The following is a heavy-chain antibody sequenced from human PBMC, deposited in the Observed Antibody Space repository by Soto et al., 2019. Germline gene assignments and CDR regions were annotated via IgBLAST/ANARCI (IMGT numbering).Heavy chain of an antibody. J-gene: IGHJ5*02. CDR1: GGSISSSSYF. V-gene: IGHV4-39*01. CDR2: IYYSGST. Sequence: PSETLSLTCSVSGGSISSSSYFWGWIRQPPGKGLEWIGSIYYSGSTYYNPSLKSRVTVSVDTSKNQFSLKLSSVTAADTAVYYCARHPSDFWFDPWGQGTQVTVSS. D-gene: IGHD2-21*02. CDR3: ARHPSDFWFDP.